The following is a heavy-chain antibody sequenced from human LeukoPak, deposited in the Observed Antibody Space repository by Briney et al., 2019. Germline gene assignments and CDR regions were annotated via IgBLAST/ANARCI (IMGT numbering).Heavy chain of an antibody. CDR3: ARAGAISNYIFDF. J-gene: IGHJ4*02. V-gene: IGHV1-46*01. CDR2: IDPSGDST. D-gene: IGHD3-10*01. Sequence: ASVKVSCKASGYTFTSYNLHWVRQAPGQGPEWMGMIDPSGDSTSYAQKFQGRLTVTMDTSTSTVYMELSSLRSEETAVYYCARAGAISNYIFDFWGQGTLVTVSS. CDR1: GYTFTSYN.